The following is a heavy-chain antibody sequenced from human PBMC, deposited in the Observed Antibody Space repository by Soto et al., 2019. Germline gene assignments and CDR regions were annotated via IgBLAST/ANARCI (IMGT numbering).Heavy chain of an antibody. CDR2: IYYSGST. CDR1: GGSISSYY. CDR3: ARDIGGYYYDSSGPLNAFDI. Sequence: KPSETLSLTCTVSGGSISSYYWSWIRQPPGKGLEWIGYIYYSGSTNYNPSLKSRVTISVDTSKNQFSLKLSSVTAADTAVYYCARDIGGYYYDSSGPLNAFDICGQGTMVTV. V-gene: IGHV4-59*01. J-gene: IGHJ3*02. D-gene: IGHD3-22*01.